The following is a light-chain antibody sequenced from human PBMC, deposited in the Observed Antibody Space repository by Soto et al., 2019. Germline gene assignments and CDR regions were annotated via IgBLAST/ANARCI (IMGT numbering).Light chain of an antibody. CDR1: QVISTS. V-gene: IGKV1-9*01. J-gene: IGKJ5*01. CDR2: AAS. CDR3: QQLFDSPIT. Sequence: ESGTITCRASQVISTSLAWYQVKPGKAPKLLIYAASTLESGVPSRFSATVSGTEFSLTITSLQPEDFATYYCQQLFDSPITFGQGTRLEIK.